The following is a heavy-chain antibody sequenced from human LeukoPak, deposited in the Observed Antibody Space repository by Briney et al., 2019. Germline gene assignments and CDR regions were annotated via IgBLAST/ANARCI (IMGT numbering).Heavy chain of an antibody. CDR2: IKQDGSEE. CDR1: GFIFSSYW. CDR3: ARDPYSSTWSYGMDV. V-gene: IGHV3-7*05. J-gene: IGHJ6*02. Sequence: GGSLRLSCAAPGFIFSSYWMSWVRQAPGKGLEWVANIKQDGSEEVYVDSVKGRFTISRDNAKNSLFLQMNTLRAEDTAVYYCARDPYSSTWSYGMDVWGQGTTVIVSS. D-gene: IGHD6-6*01.